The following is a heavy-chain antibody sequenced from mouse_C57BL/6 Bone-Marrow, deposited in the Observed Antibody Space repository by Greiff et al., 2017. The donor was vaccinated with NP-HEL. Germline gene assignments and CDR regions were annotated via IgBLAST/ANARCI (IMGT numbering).Heavy chain of an antibody. CDR1: GFTFSSYG. V-gene: IGHV5-6*01. Sequence: DVQLVESGGDLVKPGGSLKLSCAASGFTFSSYGMSWVRQTPDKRLEWVATISSGGSYTYYPDSVKGRFTISRDNAKNTLYLQMSSLKYEDTAMYYCARHYGNPLDYWGQGTTLTVSS. D-gene: IGHD2-1*01. J-gene: IGHJ2*01. CDR3: ARHYGNPLDY. CDR2: ISSGGSYT.